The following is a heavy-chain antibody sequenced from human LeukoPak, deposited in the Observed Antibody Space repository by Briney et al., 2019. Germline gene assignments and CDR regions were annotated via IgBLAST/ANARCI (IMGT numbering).Heavy chain of an antibody. D-gene: IGHD4-17*01. J-gene: IGHJ4*02. CDR3: ARDSVRGFGDSIHYFDH. CDR1: GFTFNDYT. Sequence: GGSLRLSCAASGFTFNDYTMHRVRQAPGKGLEWVSVITWDGGSTYYADSVKGRFTISRDNSKNSLYLQMNSLRTEDAALYYCARDSVRGFGDSIHYFDHWGQRTLVTVSS. CDR2: ITWDGGST. V-gene: IGHV3-43*01.